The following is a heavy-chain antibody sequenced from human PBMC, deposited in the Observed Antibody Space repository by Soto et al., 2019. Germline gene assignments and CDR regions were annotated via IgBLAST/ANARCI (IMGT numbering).Heavy chain of an antibody. CDR2: IIPIFGTA. V-gene: IGHV1-69*06. D-gene: IGHD6-13*01. CDR1: GGTFSSYA. J-gene: IGHJ4*02. Sequence: SLKVSCKASGGTFSSYAISWVRQAPGQGLEWMGGIIPIFGTANYAQKFQGRVTITADKSTSTAYKELSSLRSEDTAVYYCASSAADGTVQVTSRYYFDYWGQGTMVTVSS. CDR3: ASSAADGTVQVTSRYYFDY.